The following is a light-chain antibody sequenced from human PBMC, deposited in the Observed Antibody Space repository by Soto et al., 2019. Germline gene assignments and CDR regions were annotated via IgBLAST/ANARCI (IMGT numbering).Light chain of an antibody. CDR2: KVS. J-gene: IGKJ1*01. CDR3: MQNTHWPPRT. Sequence: DVVMTQSPLSLPVTLGQPASISCRSSQSLVYSDGNAYLNWFQQRPAQSPRRLIYKVSNRDSGVPDRFSGSGSVTNFTLKISRVEAEDVGVYYCMQNTHWPPRTFGQGTKVEI. CDR1: QSLVYSDGNAY. V-gene: IGKV2-30*01.